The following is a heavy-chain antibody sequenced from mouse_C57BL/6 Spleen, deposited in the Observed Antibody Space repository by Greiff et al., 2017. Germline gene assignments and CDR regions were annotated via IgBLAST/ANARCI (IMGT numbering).Heavy chain of an antibody. J-gene: IGHJ4*01. Sequence: QVQLQQPGAELVKPGASVKMSCKASGYTFTSYWITWVKQRPGQGLEWIGDIYPGRGSTNYNEKFKSKATLTVDTSSSTAYMQLSSLTSEDSAVYYCARDPYYGRAMDYWGQGTSVTVSS. V-gene: IGHV1-55*01. D-gene: IGHD1-1*01. CDR2: IYPGRGST. CDR3: ARDPYYGRAMDY. CDR1: GYTFTSYW.